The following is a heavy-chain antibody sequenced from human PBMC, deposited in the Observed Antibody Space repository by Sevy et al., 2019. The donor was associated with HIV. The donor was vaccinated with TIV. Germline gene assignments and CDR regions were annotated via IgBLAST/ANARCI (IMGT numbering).Heavy chain of an antibody. Sequence: GGSRGLSGTASGFTLGDYFMSWVRQAPGKGREWVAFLKGEVYVGQVDQAAPGRGRFVISRYDSKTIAYLQMNDLKTEDTGVYYCTRWKAAQSIFDYWGQGALVTVSS. CDR1: GFTLGDYF. V-gene: IGHV3-49*04. CDR2: LKGEVYVGQV. D-gene: IGHD6-13*01. J-gene: IGHJ4*02. CDR3: TRWKAAQSIFDY.